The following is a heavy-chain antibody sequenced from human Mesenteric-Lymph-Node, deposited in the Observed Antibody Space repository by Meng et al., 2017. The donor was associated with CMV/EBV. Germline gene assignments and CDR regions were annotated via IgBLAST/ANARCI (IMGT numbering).Heavy chain of an antibody. D-gene: IGHD6-13*01. V-gene: IGHV1-69*02. Sequence: QVQLVQSGAEVKKPGSSVKVSCKASGGTFSSYTISWVRQAPGQGLEWMGRIIPILGIAKYAQKCQGRVTITADKSTSTAYMELSSLRSEDTAVYYCAGGIAAAGSRWFDPWGQGTLVTVSS. CDR1: GGTFSSYT. J-gene: IGHJ5*02. CDR2: IIPILGIA. CDR3: AGGIAAAGSRWFDP.